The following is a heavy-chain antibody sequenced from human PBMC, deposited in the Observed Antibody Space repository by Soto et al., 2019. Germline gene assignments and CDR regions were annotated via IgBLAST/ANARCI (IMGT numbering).Heavy chain of an antibody. CDR1: GFTFTDDY. Sequence: GGSLRLSCAASGFTFTDDYMDWVRQTPGKGLEWVGRSRNKANSYSTEYAASVKGRFSISRDNSKNSLYLQMNSLKTEDTATYYCVHDFFGMNDWGRGTLVTVSS. CDR3: VHDFFGMND. CDR2: SRNKANSYST. D-gene: IGHD3-3*01. J-gene: IGHJ4*02. V-gene: IGHV3-72*01.